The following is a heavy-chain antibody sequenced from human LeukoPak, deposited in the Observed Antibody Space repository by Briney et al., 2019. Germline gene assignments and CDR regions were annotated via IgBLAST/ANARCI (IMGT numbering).Heavy chain of an antibody. CDR1: GFTFSSYG. Sequence: GGSLRLSCAASGFTFSSYGMHWVRQAPGKGLEWVAFIRYDGSNKYYADSVKGGFTISRDNSKNTLYLQMNSLRAEDTAVYYCAKDLNRVTIFGVVTSTQYYFDYWGQGTLVTVSS. D-gene: IGHD3-3*01. V-gene: IGHV3-30*02. J-gene: IGHJ4*02. CDR3: AKDLNRVTIFGVVTSTQYYFDY. CDR2: IRYDGSNK.